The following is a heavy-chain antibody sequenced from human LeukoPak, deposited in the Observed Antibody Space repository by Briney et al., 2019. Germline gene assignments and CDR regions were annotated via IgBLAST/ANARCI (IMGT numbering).Heavy chain of an antibody. J-gene: IGHJ5*01. D-gene: IGHD3-22*01. CDR2: VSYSGGT. Sequence: SETLSLTCTVSGGPISTYYWCWIRQPPGKRLEWIGYVSYSGGTNYNPSLKSRVTISVDTSKNQFSLKLTSVTAADTALYYCARADDRSGYFGGRFDSWGQGTLVTVSS. V-gene: IGHV4-59*01. CDR3: ARADDRSGYFGGRFDS. CDR1: GGPISTYY.